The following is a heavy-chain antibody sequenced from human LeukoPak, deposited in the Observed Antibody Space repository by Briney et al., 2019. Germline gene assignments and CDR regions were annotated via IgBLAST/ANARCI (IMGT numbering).Heavy chain of an antibody. CDR1: GGTFSSYA. Sequence: SVKVSCKASGGTFSSYAISWVRQAPGQGLEWMGGIIPIFGTANYAQKFQGRVTITADKSTSTAYMELSSLRSEDTAVYYCARAPIWGGMVSYYYMDVWGKGTTVTISS. CDR2: IIPIFGTA. CDR3: ARAPIWGGMVSYYYMDV. D-gene: IGHD3-16*01. J-gene: IGHJ6*03. V-gene: IGHV1-69*06.